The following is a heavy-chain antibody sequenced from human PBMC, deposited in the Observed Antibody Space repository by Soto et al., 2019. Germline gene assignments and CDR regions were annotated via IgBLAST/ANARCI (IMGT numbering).Heavy chain of an antibody. CDR2: ISAYNGNT. D-gene: IGHD4-17*01. CDR3: ARDTTVTTPYYYGMDV. V-gene: IGHV1-18*01. Sequence: GASVRVSCKASGYTFTSYGISWVRQAPGQGLEWMGWISAYNGNTNYAQKLQGRVTMTTDTSTSTAYMELRSLRSDDTAVYYCARDTTVTTPYYYGMDVWGQGTTVTVSS. J-gene: IGHJ6*02. CDR1: GYTFTSYG.